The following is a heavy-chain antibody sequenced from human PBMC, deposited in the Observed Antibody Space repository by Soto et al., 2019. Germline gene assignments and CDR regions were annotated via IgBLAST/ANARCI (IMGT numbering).Heavy chain of an antibody. Sequence: QVQVVESGGGVVQPGRSLRLSCVASGFTFSDYGMHWVRQVPGKGLEWLAVIWYDGSHTFYPDSVKGRLTISRDNARETVYMQMDSLRVDNTAVYSCAAGQALSGTGYTSDALDVLCQGATVPFS. V-gene: IGHV3-33*03. D-gene: IGHD6-25*01. J-gene: IGHJ6*02. CDR2: IWYDGSHT. CDR1: GFTFSDYG. CDR3: AAGQALSGTGYTSDALDV.